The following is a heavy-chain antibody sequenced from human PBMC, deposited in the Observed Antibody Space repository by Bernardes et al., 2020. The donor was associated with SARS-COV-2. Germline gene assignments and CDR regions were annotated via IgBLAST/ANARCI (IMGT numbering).Heavy chain of an antibody. Sequence: TLSLPCTVPCGSISSSNYYWGWIRQPPGKGLEWIGSIYSIGSTYYNLSLPSRVTESLDTSKNQSSLRLSFVTAADTAVYYCAGSSCGIDCYLGGLRSWDYGMDVWGQGTTVTVSS. CDR3: AGSSCGIDCYLGGLRSWDYGMDV. V-gene: IGHV4-39*01. CDR1: CGSISSSNYY. D-gene: IGHD2-21*02. CDR2: IYSIGST. J-gene: IGHJ6*02.